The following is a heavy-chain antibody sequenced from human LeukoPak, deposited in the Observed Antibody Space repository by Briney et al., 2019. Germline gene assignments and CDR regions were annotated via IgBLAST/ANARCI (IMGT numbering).Heavy chain of an antibody. V-gene: IGHV4-39*01. J-gene: IGHJ4*02. Sequence: SETLSLTCTVSGGSISSSSYYRGWIRQPPGKGLEWIGSIYYSGSTYYNPSLKSRVTISVDTSKNQFSLKLSSVTAADTAVYYCARKGLLQQLVGYFDYWGQGTLVTVSS. D-gene: IGHD6-13*01. CDR3: ARKGLLQQLVGYFDY. CDR2: IYYSGST. CDR1: GGSISSSSYY.